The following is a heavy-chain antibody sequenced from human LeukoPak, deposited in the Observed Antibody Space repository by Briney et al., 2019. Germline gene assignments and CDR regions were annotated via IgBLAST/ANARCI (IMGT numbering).Heavy chain of an antibody. CDR2: ISAYNGNT. Sequence: ASVKVSCKASGYTFTNYGITWVRQAPGQGLEWMGWISAYNGNTRYAQKFQGRVTMTTDTSTSTAYLELRSLRSDDTAIYYCARDYSHYCSSTSCSFYFDYWGQGTLVTVSP. D-gene: IGHD2-2*01. CDR3: ARDYSHYCSSTSCSFYFDY. CDR1: GYTFTNYG. V-gene: IGHV1-18*01. J-gene: IGHJ4*02.